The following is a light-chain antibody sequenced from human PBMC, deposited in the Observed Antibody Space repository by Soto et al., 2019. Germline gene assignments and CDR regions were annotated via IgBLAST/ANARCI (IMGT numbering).Light chain of an antibody. CDR2: EVS. CDR1: SSDVGGYNY. V-gene: IGLV2-14*01. Sequence: QSVLTQPASVSGSPGQSITISCTGTSSDVGGYNYVSWYQQHPGKAPKFMIYEVSNRPSGVSNRFSGSKSGSTASLTISGLQAEDEADYSCGAWDSSLNVYLFGGGTKVTVL. CDR3: GAWDSSLNVYL. J-gene: IGLJ1*01.